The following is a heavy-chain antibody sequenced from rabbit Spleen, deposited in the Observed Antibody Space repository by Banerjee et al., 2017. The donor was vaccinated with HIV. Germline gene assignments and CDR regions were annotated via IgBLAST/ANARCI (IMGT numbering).Heavy chain of an antibody. V-gene: IGHV1S45*01. J-gene: IGHJ6*01. CDR1: GFSFGDSDV. CDR3: ARDSGASFSSNGMDL. D-gene: IGHD8-1*01. Sequence: QEQLEESGGGLVKPEGSLTVTCKASGFSFGDSDVMCCVRQAPAKGLGLIGFINASTGKAVYATWAKGRCSISKSSATTVTLQMPSLTAADTATSFCARDSGASFSSNGMDLWGQGTLVTVS. CDR2: INASTGKA.